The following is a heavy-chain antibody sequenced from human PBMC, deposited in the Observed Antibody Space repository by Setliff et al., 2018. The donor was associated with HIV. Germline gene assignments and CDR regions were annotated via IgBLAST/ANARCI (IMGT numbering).Heavy chain of an antibody. CDR2: ISVFNGDT. J-gene: IGHJ4*02. CDR3: ARDGEIGPDF. D-gene: IGHD3-3*01. Sequence: ASVKVSCKASGYNFINYGISWVRQASGQGLEWMGWISVFNGDTTYAQNLQGRFTMTSDTSTTTAYMELRNLRSDDTAVYYCARDGEIGPDFWGQGTLVTVSS. CDR1: GYNFINYG. V-gene: IGHV1-18*01.